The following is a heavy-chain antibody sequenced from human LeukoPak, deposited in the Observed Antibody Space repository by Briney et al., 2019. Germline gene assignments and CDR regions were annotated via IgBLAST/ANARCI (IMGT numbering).Heavy chain of an antibody. CDR1: GFSLSTSGVG. J-gene: IGHJ5*02. Sequence: SGPTLVNPTQTLTLTCTSSGFSLSTSGVGVGWIRQPPGKALEWLALIYWDDDKRYSPSLKSRLTITKDTSKNQVVLTMTNMDPVDTATYYCAHRPEYYDFWSGLNWFDPWGQGTLVTVSS. D-gene: IGHD3-3*01. CDR2: IYWDDDK. CDR3: AHRPEYYDFWSGLNWFDP. V-gene: IGHV2-5*02.